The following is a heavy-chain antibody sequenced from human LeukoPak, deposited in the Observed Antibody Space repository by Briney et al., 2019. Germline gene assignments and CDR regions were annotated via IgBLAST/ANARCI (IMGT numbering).Heavy chain of an antibody. CDR1: GFTFSTFG. Sequence: GGSLRLSCAASGFTFSTFGMHWVRQAPGKGMEWVAFIRYDGSNKYYADSVKGRFTISRDNSKNTLYLQMKNLRIDDTAVYYCAKRSFLDWSLMGFDPWGQGTLVTVSS. V-gene: IGHV3-30*02. J-gene: IGHJ5*02. CDR2: IRYDGSNK. D-gene: IGHD3/OR15-3a*01. CDR3: AKRSFLDWSLMGFDP.